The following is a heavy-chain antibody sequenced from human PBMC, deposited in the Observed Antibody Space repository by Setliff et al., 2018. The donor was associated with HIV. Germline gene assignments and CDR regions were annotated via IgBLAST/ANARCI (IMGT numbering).Heavy chain of an antibody. D-gene: IGHD2-2*01. J-gene: IGHJ4*02. CDR2: INTNTGNP. Sequence: ASVKVSCKASGYTFTKYAMSWVRQAPGQGLEWMGWINTNTGNPTYAQGFTGRFVFSLDTSVSTAYLQISSLKAEDTAVYYCARADVVVPAAIPDYWGQGTLVTVSS. V-gene: IGHV7-4-1*02. CDR3: ARADVVVPAAIPDY. CDR1: GYTFTKYA.